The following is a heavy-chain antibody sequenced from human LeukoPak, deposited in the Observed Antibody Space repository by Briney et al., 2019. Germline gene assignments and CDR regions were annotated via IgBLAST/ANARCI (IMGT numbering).Heavy chain of an antibody. V-gene: IGHV3-23*01. CDR2: ISGSGGST. CDR3: AKLDGAKRGLGGGYFDY. Sequence: PGGSLRLSCAASGFTFSSYAMSWVRQAPGKGLEWVSAISGSGGSTYYADSVKGRFTISRDNSKNTLYLQMNSLRAEDTAVYYCAKLDGAKRGLGGGYFDYWAREPWSPSPQ. CDR1: GFTFSSYA. D-gene: IGHD3-16*01. J-gene: IGHJ4*02.